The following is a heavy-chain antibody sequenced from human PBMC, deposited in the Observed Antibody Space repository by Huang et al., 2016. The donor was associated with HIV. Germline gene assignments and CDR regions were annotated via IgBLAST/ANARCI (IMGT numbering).Heavy chain of an antibody. V-gene: IGHV3-49*03. CDR3: STVGGGIDYIGYTSAYYATGGY. J-gene: IGHJ4*02. D-gene: IGHD6-19*01. CDR1: GFTFGAYG. CDR2: MRRKAHGGTT. Sequence: EVQLVESGGTLIQPGRSLRLSCTASGFTFGAYGMSWFRQAPGKGLEWVGFMRRKAHGGTTEYAASVKGRFIVSRDDSKNIAYLRMSSLKTEDTAVYYCSTVGGGIDYIGYTSAYYATGGYWGQGTLVTVSS.